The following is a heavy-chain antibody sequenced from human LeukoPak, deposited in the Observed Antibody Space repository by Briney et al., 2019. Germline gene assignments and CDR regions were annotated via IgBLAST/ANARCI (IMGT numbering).Heavy chain of an antibody. D-gene: IGHD1-26*01. V-gene: IGHV1-2*06. J-gene: IGHJ4*02. CDR1: GYTFTGYY. Sequence: ASVKVSCKASGYTFTGYYMHWVRQAPGQGLEWMGRINPNSGGTNYAQKFQGRVTMTRDTSISTAYMELSRLRSDDTAVYYCASGVVATIVPTFDYWGQGTLVTVSS. CDR2: INPNSGGT. CDR3: ASGVVATIVPTFDY.